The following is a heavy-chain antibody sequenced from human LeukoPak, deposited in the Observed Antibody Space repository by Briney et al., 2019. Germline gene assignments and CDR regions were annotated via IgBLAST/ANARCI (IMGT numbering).Heavy chain of an antibody. D-gene: IGHD2-15*01. Sequence: GGSLRRSCAASGFTFSSYWMGWVRQAPGKWLEWVANIKQDGSEKYYVDSVKGRFTISRDNAKNSLYLQMNSLRAEDAAVYYCARYVVVVAATTWFDLWGQGTLVTVSS. J-gene: IGHJ5*02. CDR2: IKQDGSEK. V-gene: IGHV3-7*01. CDR3: ARYVVVVAATTWFDL. CDR1: GFTFSSYW.